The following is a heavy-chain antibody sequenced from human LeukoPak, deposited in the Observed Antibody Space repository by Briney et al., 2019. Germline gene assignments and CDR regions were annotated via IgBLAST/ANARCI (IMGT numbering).Heavy chain of an antibody. D-gene: IGHD2-2*02. CDR3: ARGVDTVYFDY. CDR1: GYTFTGYY. CDR2: INPNSGGT. Sequence: ASVKVSCKASGYTFTGYYMHWVRQAPGQGLEWMGWINPNSGGTKYAQKFQDRVTMTRDTSISSAYMELSRLRSDDTAVYYCARGVDTVYFDYCGQGTLVTVSS. J-gene: IGHJ4*02. V-gene: IGHV1-2*02.